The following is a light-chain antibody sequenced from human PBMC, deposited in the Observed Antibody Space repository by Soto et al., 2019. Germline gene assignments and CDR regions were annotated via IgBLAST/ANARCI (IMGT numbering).Light chain of an antibody. CDR2: RTS. V-gene: IGKV3-15*01. Sequence: EIVLTQSPATLSLSPGERATLSCRASQSISSNLAWYQQKPGQAPRLLMFRTSSRATGFPARFSGTGSETEFTLTISSLQSEDFAVYYCQQYNRWPRAFGQGTKVDIK. J-gene: IGKJ1*01. CDR1: QSISSN. CDR3: QQYNRWPRA.